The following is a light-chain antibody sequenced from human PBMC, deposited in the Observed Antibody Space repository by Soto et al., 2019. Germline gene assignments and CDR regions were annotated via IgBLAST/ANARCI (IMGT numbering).Light chain of an antibody. CDR1: QSVSSNY. CDR3: QQYGSSSLT. J-gene: IGKJ4*01. CDR2: GAS. Sequence: EIVLTQSPGTLSLSPRERATLSCRASQSVSSNYLAWYQQKPGQAPRLLIYGASSRATGIPDRFSGSGSGTDFTLTISRLEPEDFAVYYCQQYGSSSLTFGGGTKVEIK. V-gene: IGKV3-20*01.